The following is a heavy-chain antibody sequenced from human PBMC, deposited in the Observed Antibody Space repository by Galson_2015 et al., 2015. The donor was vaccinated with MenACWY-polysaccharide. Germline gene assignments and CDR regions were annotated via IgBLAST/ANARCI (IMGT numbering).Heavy chain of an antibody. V-gene: IGHV3-11*01. CDR3: ARGYSLLPV. J-gene: IGHJ4*02. CDR1: GFSFSAYG. D-gene: IGHD2-15*01. Sequence: SLRLSCAASGFSFSAYGMSWVRQAPGTGLERISYINRNGTSIYYADSVKGRFTISRDNAKSSLFLQMDSLRAEDTAVYYCARGYSLLPVWGQGTLVTVSS. CDR2: INRNGTSI.